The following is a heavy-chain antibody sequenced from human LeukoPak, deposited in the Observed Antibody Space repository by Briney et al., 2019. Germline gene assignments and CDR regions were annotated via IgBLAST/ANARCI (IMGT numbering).Heavy chain of an antibody. V-gene: IGHV4-34*01. Sequence: SETLSLTCAVYXXXXSGXXWSWIRXPPXXXXXXIGEINHSGSTNYNPSLKSRVTISVDTSKNQFSLKLSSVTAADTAVYYCARSGDIVATSPDYWGQGTLVTVSS. CDR3: ARSGDIVATSPDY. CDR1: XXXXSGXX. CDR2: INHSGST. J-gene: IGHJ4*02. D-gene: IGHD5-12*01.